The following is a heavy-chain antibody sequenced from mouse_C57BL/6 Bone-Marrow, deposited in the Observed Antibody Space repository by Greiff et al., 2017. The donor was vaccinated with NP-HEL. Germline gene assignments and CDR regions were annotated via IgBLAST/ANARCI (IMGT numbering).Heavy chain of an antibody. CDR1: GFSLTSYG. CDR2: IWSGGST. Sequence: VKLQESGPGLVQPSQSLSITCTVSGFSLTSYGVHWVRQPPGKGLEWLGVIWSGGSTDYNAAFISRLSISKDNSKSQVFFKMNSLQADDTAIYYCAKKRDFGSWMAMDYWGQGTSVTVSS. J-gene: IGHJ4*01. V-gene: IGHV2-4*01. CDR3: AKKRDFGSWMAMDY.